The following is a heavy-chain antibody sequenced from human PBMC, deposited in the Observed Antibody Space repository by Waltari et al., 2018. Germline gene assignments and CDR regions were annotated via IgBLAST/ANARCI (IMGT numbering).Heavy chain of an antibody. J-gene: IGHJ4*02. D-gene: IGHD2-2*01. V-gene: IGHV3-7*01. CDR3: ARPPAYTRYYFDY. Sequence: EVQLVESGGGLVQPGGSLRLSGAASGFTFGSYWMRLVRQAPGKGLEWVANIQEDGSEKNYVDSVKGRFTISRDNAKNSLYLQMNSLRAEDTAVYVCARPPAYTRYYFDYWGQGTLVTVSS. CDR1: GFTFGSYW. CDR2: IQEDGSEK.